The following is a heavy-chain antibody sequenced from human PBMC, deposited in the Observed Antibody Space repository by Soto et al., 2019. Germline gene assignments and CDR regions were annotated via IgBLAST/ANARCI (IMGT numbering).Heavy chain of an antibody. CDR3: ARWNWNDPDHFYFDY. D-gene: IGHD1-1*01. J-gene: IGHJ4*02. CDR1: GGSISSGGYY. CDR2: IYYSGST. Sequence: QVQLQESGPGLVKPSQTLSLTCTVSGGSISSGGYYWSWIRQHPGKGLEWIGYIYYSGSTYYNPSLKSRVTISVDTSKNQFSLKLSSVTAADTAVYYCARWNWNDPDHFYFDYWGQGTLVTVSS. V-gene: IGHV4-31*03.